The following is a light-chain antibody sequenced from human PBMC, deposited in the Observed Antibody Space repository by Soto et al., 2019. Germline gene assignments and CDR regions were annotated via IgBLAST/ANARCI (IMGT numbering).Light chain of an antibody. CDR1: QSISTY. Sequence: DIQMTQSPSSLSASVGDSVTLTCRASQSISTYLNWYRQKPGKAPNLLIYGASSLQSGVPSRFSGSGSGTDFTLTISNLQPEDFATYYCQQSYTTPRTFGQGTKVEIK. CDR2: GAS. CDR3: QQSYTTPRT. V-gene: IGKV1-39*01. J-gene: IGKJ1*01.